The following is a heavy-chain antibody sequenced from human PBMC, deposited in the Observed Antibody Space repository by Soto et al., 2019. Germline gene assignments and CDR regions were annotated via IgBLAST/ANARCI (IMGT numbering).Heavy chain of an antibody. CDR2: ISYDGTDE. CDR1: GFSFSSYG. D-gene: IGHD4-17*01. V-gene: IGHV3-30*18. CDR3: AKVGGFDL. Sequence: PGGSLRLSCAASGFSFSSYGMHWVRQAPGKGLEWVAMISYDGTDEYYADSVKGRFTISRDNSKNMLYLQLNSLRAEDTAVYYCAKVGGFDLWGQGTLVTVSS. J-gene: IGHJ5*02.